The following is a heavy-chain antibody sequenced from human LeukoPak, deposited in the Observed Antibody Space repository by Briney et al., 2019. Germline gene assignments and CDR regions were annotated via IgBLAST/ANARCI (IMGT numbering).Heavy chain of an antibody. CDR2: ISESGTNT. CDR1: GFPFSSCA. V-gene: IGHV3-23*01. CDR3: AKMMAGVAGIPNC. J-gene: IGHJ4*02. Sequence: TGGSLRLSCAASGFPFSSCAMSWVRRAPGKGLEWVSAISESGTNTYYTDSVRGRFTISRDNSNNTLYLHMNSLRADDTAVYYCAKMMAGVAGIPNCWGQGTLVTVFS. D-gene: IGHD6-19*01.